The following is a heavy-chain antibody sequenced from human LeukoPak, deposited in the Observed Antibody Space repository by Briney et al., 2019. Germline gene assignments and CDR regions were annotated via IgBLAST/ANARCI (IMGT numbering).Heavy chain of an antibody. Sequence: SETLSLTCTVSGDSISSYYWSWIRQPPGKGLEWIGYIYYSENTNYNPSLKSRVTISIDTSNNQFSLRLSSVTAADTAVYYCARLSIRDWYRFDYWGQGTLVTVSS. CDR1: GDSISSYY. CDR3: ARLSIRDWYRFDY. V-gene: IGHV4-59*08. J-gene: IGHJ4*02. D-gene: IGHD6-19*01. CDR2: IYYSENT.